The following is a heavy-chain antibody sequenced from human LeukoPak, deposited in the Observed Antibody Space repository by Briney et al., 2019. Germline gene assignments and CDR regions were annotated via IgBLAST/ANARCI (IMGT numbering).Heavy chain of an antibody. Sequence: SETLSLTCTVSGASISSSYWSWIRQSPGKGLEYIGYIYYSGSTNYNPSLESRVTISVDASTDQFSLKLSSVTAADTAIYYCATISSGYYYGGLDYWGTGILVTVSS. D-gene: IGHD3-22*01. CDR3: ATISSGYYYGGLDY. V-gene: IGHV4-59*01. CDR1: GASISSSY. CDR2: IYYSGST. J-gene: IGHJ4*02.